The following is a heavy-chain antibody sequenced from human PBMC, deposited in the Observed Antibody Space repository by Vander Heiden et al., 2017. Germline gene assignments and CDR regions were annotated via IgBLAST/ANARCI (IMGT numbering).Heavy chain of an antibody. J-gene: IGHJ4*02. CDR3: ARPLSTGTGRLDY. D-gene: IGHD1-1*01. CDR1: GYTFTGYY. V-gene: IGHV1-2*02. CDR2: INPNSGGT. Sequence: QVQLVQSGAEVKKPGASVKVSCKASGYTFTGYYIHWLRQAPGQGLEWMGWINPNSGGTNYAQKFQGRVTMTRDTSISTVYMELSRLSSDDTAVYYCARPLSTGTGRLDYWGQGTLVIVSS.